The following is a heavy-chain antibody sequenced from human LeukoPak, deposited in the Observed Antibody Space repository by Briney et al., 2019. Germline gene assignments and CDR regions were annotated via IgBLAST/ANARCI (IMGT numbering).Heavy chain of an antibody. CDR3: ARGRQFSTY. D-gene: IGHD5-24*01. Sequence: SETLSLTCAVYGGSFSGYYFSWIRQPPGKGLEWIGEINHSGSTNYNPSLKSRVTISVDTSKNQFSLKLSSVTAADTAVYYCARGRQFSTYWGQGTLVTVSS. CDR1: GGSFSGYY. V-gene: IGHV4-34*01. J-gene: IGHJ4*02. CDR2: INHSGST.